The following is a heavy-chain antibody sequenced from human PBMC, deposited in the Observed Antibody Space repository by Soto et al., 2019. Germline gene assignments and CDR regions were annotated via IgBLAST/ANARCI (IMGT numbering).Heavy chain of an antibody. CDR2: IYSSGST. J-gene: IGHJ4*02. D-gene: IGHD3-22*01. Sequence: QVQLQESGPGLVKPSQTLSLTCTVSGGSISSGGYYWSWIRQHPGKGLEWIGYIYSSGSTYYNPSLKSRVTISVDTSKNHCSLKLSSVTAADTAVYYCARGPYDSSGYYTPTRYFDYWGQGTLVTVSA. CDR1: GGSISSGGYY. V-gene: IGHV4-31*03. CDR3: ARGPYDSSGYYTPTRYFDY.